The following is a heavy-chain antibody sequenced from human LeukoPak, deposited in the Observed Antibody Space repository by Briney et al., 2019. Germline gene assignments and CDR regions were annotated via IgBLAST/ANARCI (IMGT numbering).Heavy chain of an antibody. CDR3: ARVDTSMVIDY. J-gene: IGHJ4*02. D-gene: IGHD5-18*01. CDR2: IYYSGST. V-gene: IGHV4-38-2*01. CDR1: GYSISSGYY. Sequence: SETLSLTCAVSGYSISSGYYWGWIRQPPGKGLEWIGSIYYSGSTSYNPSLKSRVTISVDTSKNQFSLKLSSVTAADTAVYYCARVDTSMVIDYWGQGTLVTVSS.